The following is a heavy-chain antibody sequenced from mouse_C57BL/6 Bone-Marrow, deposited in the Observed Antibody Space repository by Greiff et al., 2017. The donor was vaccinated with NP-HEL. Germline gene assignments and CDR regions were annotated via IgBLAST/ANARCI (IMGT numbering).Heavy chain of an antibody. CDR2: INSDGGST. J-gene: IGHJ4*01. CDR3: ARQDLLWLRRFY. D-gene: IGHD2-2*01. CDR1: EYEFPSHD. Sequence: VQLQQSGGGLVQPGESLKLSCESNEYEFPSHDMSWVRKTPEKRLELVAAINSDGGSTYYPDTMERRFIISRDNTKKTLYLQMSSLRSEDTALYYCARQDLLWLRRFYWGQGTSVTVSS. V-gene: IGHV5-2*01.